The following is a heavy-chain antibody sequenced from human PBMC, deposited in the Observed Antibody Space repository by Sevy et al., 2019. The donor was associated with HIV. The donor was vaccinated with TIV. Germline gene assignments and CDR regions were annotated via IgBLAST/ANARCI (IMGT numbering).Heavy chain of an antibody. J-gene: IGHJ4*02. CDR1: GFDIRSNY. CDR3: AGEYCSRGSCFFDY. Sequence: GGSLRLSCVVSGFDIRSNYMSWVRQAPGKGLEWVSHIYAGGTAYYADSVKGSFTFSRDDSKNTVSLQMGSLRVEDSAVYYCAGEYCSRGSCFFDYWGQGIQVTVSS. V-gene: IGHV3-53*01. CDR2: IYAGGTA. D-gene: IGHD2-15*01.